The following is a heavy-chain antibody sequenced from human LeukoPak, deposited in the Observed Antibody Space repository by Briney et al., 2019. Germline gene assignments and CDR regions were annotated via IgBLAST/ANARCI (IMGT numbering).Heavy chain of an antibody. Sequence: SETLSLTCTVSGDSISGNYGTWIRQPPGKGLEWIGYIYYSGSTNYNASLKSRVTISVDTPKNQFSLKLSSVTAADTAVYYCARLGDGDNLRYFDYWGQGTLVTVSS. CDR3: ARLGDGDNLRYFDY. V-gene: IGHV4-59*08. CDR2: IYYSGST. J-gene: IGHJ4*02. CDR1: GDSISGNY. D-gene: IGHD5-24*01.